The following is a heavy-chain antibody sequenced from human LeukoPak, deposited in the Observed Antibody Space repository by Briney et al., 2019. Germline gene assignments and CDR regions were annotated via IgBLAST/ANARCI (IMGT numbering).Heavy chain of an antibody. D-gene: IGHD3-9*01. CDR3: VRGPPERLRDILTGYYSY. J-gene: IGHJ4*02. Sequence: GRSLRLSCAASGFTFSSYGMHWVRQAPGKGLEWVAVIWYDGSNKYYADSVKGRFTISRDNSKNTLYPQMNSLRAEDTAVYYCVRGPPERLRDILTGYYSYWGQGTLVTVSS. CDR1: GFTFSSYG. V-gene: IGHV3-33*01. CDR2: IWYDGSNK.